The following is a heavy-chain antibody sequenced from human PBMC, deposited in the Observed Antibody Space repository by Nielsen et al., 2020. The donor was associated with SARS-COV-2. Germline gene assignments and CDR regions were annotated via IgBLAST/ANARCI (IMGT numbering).Heavy chain of an antibody. CDR1: GFTFSSYG. CDR3: ARDAGGPFDP. V-gene: IGHV3-33*01. Sequence: GESRNISCAASGFTFSSYGMHWVRQAPGKGLEWVAVIWYDGSNKYYADSVKGRFTISRDNSKNTLYLQMNSLRAEDTAVYYCARDAGGPFDPWGQGTLVTVSS. J-gene: IGHJ5*02. D-gene: IGHD3-10*01. CDR2: IWYDGSNK.